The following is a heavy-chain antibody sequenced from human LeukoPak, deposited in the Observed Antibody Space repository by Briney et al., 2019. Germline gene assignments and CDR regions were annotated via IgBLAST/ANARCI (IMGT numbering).Heavy chain of an antibody. V-gene: IGHV1-69*13. CDR2: IIPIFGTA. J-gene: IGHJ4*02. CDR1: GGTCSSYA. CDR3: AREDIVATTGWEYFDY. Sequence: SVKVSCKASGGTCSSYAISWVRQAPGQGLEWMGGIIPIFGTANYAQKFQGRVTITADESTSTAYMELSSLRSEDTAVYYCAREDIVATTGWEYFDYWGQGTLVTVSS. D-gene: IGHD5-12*01.